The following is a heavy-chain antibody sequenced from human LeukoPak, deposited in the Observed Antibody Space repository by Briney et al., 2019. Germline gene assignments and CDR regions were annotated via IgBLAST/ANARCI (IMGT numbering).Heavy chain of an antibody. CDR1: GFSFSNFW. J-gene: IGHJ4*02. CDR3: ARYFDNTASSWRRFDY. V-gene: IGHV3-7*01. CDR2: IRQDRGDK. D-gene: IGHD2-21*02. Sequence: QPGGALRLSFAASGFSFSNFWMTWGRQRPGKGPELVATIRQDRGDKWYVDAVRCRFPISSDNAKNSLYLQINSLRPEHTAVYYCARYFDNTASSWRRFDYWGQGVLVTVSS.